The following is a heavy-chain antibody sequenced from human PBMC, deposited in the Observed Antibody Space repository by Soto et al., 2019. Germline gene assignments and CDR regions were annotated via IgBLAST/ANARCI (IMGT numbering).Heavy chain of an antibody. CDR1: GFTFSSYS. CDR3: ASPKGGDDY. J-gene: IGHJ4*02. D-gene: IGHD2-21*01. Sequence: EVQLVESGGGLVKPGGSLRLSCAASGFTFSSYSMNWVRQAPGKGLEWVSSISSSSSYIYYADSVKGRFTISRDNAKNALYLQMNSLRAEDTAVYYCASPKGGDDYWGQGTLVTVSS. CDR2: ISSSSSYI. V-gene: IGHV3-21*01.